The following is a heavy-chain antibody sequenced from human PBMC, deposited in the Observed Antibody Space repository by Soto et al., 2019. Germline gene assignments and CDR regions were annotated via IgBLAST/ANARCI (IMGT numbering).Heavy chain of an antibody. CDR3: AKDGLYCSGGSCYGWFDY. D-gene: IGHD2-15*01. Sequence: GGSLRLSCAASGFTFSSSAMSWVRQAPGKGLEWVSGISGGGGSTYYADSVKGRFTISRDNSKNTLYLQMNSLRAEDTAVYYCAKDGLYCSGGSCYGWFDYWGQGTLVTVSS. V-gene: IGHV3-23*01. CDR1: GFTFSSSA. J-gene: IGHJ4*02. CDR2: ISGGGGST.